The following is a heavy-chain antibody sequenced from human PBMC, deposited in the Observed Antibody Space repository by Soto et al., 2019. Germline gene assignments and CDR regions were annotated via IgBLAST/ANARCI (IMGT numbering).Heavy chain of an antibody. CDR2: ISCSGDST. V-gene: IGHV3-23*01. D-gene: IGHD6-19*01. CDR1: GFTFSSYA. J-gene: IGHJ1*01. CDR3: AKEVPGIAVAGTGYFQH. Sequence: EVQLLETGGGLVQPGGSLRLSCAASGFTFSSYAMSWVRQAPGEGLEWVSGISCSGDSTYYADSVKGRFTLSRDNPKKNLYLQMNSLRAEDTAVYYCAKEVPGIAVAGTGYFQHWGQGTLVTVFS.